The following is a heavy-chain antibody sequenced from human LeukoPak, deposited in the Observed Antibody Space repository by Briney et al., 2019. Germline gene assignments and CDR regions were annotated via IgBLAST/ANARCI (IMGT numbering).Heavy chain of an antibody. CDR2: TYYRSKWYN. D-gene: IGHD6-13*01. CDR3: ARAPGYSSRWDAFDI. J-gene: IGHJ3*02. CDR1: GDXVSSNSAA. Sequence: SQTLSLTCAISGDXVSSNSAAWNWLRQSPSRGLEWLGRTYYRSKWYNDYAVSVKSRITINPDTSKNQFSLQLNSITPEDTAVYYCARAPGYSSRWDAFDIWGQGTMVTVSS. V-gene: IGHV6-1*01.